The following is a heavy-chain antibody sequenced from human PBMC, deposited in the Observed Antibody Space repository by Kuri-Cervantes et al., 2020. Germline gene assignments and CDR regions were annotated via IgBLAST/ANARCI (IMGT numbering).Heavy chain of an antibody. V-gene: IGHV1-58*01. CDR1: GFTFTSSA. CDR2: IVVGSGNT. CDR3: ARGYRYYYDSSGYHDAFDI. J-gene: IGHJ3*02. Sequence: SVKVSCKASGFTFTSSAVQWVRQARGQRLEWIGWIVVGSGNTSYAQKFQGRVTMTRDTSTSTVYMELSSLRSEDTAVYYCARGYRYYYDSSGYHDAFDIWGQGTMVTVSS. D-gene: IGHD3-22*01.